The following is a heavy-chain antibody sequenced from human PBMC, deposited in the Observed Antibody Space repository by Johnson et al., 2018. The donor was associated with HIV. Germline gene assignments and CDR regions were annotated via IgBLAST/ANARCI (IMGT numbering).Heavy chain of an antibody. CDR1: GFTFSNYA. D-gene: IGHD6-13*01. V-gene: IGHV3-30-3*01. Sequence: VQLVESGGGVVQPGRSLRLSCAASGFTFSNYAMHWVRQAPDKGLEWVAVISYDGSNKYYADSVKGRFTISRDNSKNTLYLQMNSLRAEDTAVYFCAKIAAATALKDAFDFWGRGTMVTVSS. CDR3: AKIAAATALKDAFDF. J-gene: IGHJ3*01. CDR2: ISYDGSNK.